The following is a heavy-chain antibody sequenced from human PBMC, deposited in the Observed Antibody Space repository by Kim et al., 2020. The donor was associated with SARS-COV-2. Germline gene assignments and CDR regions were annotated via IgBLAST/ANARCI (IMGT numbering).Heavy chain of an antibody. Sequence: SVKVSCKASGGTFSSYTISWVRQAPGQGLEWMGRIIPILGIANYAQKFQGRVTITADKSTNTAYMELSSLRSEDTAVYYCARDGSGYDFSYYYYGMDVWGQGTTVTVSS. V-gene: IGHV1-69*04. J-gene: IGHJ6*02. CDR3: ARDGSGYDFSYYYYGMDV. CDR1: GGTFSSYT. D-gene: IGHD5-12*01. CDR2: IIPILGIA.